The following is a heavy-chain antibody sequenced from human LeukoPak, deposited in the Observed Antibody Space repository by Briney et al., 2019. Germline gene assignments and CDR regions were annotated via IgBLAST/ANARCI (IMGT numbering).Heavy chain of an antibody. Sequence: PSETLSLTCTVSGGSISSYYWSWIRQPPGEGLEWIGYLYYSGSTNYNPSLKSRVTISVDTSKNQFSLKLSSVTAADTAVYYCARERFGEYFDYWGQGTLVTVSS. CDR1: GGSISSYY. J-gene: IGHJ4*02. V-gene: IGHV4-59*01. CDR2: LYYSGST. D-gene: IGHD3-10*01. CDR3: ARERFGEYFDY.